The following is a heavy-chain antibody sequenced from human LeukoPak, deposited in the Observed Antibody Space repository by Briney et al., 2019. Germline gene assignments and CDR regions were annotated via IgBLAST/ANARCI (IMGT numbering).Heavy chain of an antibody. D-gene: IGHD3-10*01. CDR2: IYPDDSET. Sequence: GESLKISCSGSGYRFASQCIGWVRQIPGKGLQWMGIIYPDDSETKYSPSFQGQVTMTVDKSTSTAYLQWSSLKASDTAIYFCARHTYGESDPYYFDYWGQGTLVTVSS. V-gene: IGHV5-51*01. CDR3: ARHTYGESDPYYFDY. CDR1: GYRFASQC. J-gene: IGHJ4*02.